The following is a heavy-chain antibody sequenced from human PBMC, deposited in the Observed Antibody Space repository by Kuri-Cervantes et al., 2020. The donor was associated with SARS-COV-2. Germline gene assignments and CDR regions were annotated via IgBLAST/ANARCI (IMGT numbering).Heavy chain of an antibody. D-gene: IGHD6-13*01. CDR2: INHSGST. CDR3: ARVRGSHYYYYYMDV. V-gene: IGHV4-34*01. Sequence: SQTLSLTCAVYGGSLSGYYWSWIRQPPGKGLEWIGEINHSGSTNYNPSLKSRVAISVDTSKNQFSLKLSSVTAADTAVYYCARVRGSHYYYYYMDVWGKGTTVSVSS. CDR1: GGSLSGYY. J-gene: IGHJ6*03.